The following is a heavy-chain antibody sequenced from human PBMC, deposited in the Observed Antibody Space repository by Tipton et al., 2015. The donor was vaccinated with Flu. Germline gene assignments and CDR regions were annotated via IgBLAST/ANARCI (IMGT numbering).Heavy chain of an antibody. CDR3: ASLSFVTGYYNY. D-gene: IGHD3-9*01. V-gene: IGHV4-4*07. J-gene: IGHJ4*02. CDR2: IYTSGST. Sequence: TLSLTCTVSGGSISSYYWSWIRQPAGKGLEWIGRIYTSGSTNYNPSLKSRVTMSVDTSKNQFSLKLSSVTAADTAVYYCASLSFVTGYYNYWGQGTLVTVSS. CDR1: GGSISSYY.